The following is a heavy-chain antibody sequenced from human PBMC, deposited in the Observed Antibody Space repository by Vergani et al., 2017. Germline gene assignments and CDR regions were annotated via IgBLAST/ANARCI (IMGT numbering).Heavy chain of an antibody. V-gene: IGHV3-23*04. J-gene: IGHJ1*01. Sequence: EVQLVESGGGLVQPGGSLRLSCSASGFTFSSYAMHWVRQAPGKGLEWVSGISGSDDSTYYADSVKGRFTISRDNSKNTLYLQVNSLRAEDTAVYYCATGCSSTSCYTDRNWGQGTLVTVAS. CDR1: GFTFSSYA. D-gene: IGHD2-2*02. CDR3: ATGCSSTSCYTDRN. CDR2: ISGSDDST.